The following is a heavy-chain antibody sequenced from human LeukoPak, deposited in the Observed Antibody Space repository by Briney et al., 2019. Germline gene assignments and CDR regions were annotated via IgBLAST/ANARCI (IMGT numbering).Heavy chain of an antibody. Sequence: PSETLSLTCTVSGGSISSGGYYWSWIREHPGKGLEWIGYIYYSGSTYYNPSLKSRVTISVDTSKNQFSLKLSSVTAADTAVYYCARGSDSSGSSSYYFDYWGQGTLVTVSS. CDR1: GGSISSGGYY. CDR3: ARGSDSSGSSSYYFDY. CDR2: IYYSGST. V-gene: IGHV4-31*03. J-gene: IGHJ4*02. D-gene: IGHD3-22*01.